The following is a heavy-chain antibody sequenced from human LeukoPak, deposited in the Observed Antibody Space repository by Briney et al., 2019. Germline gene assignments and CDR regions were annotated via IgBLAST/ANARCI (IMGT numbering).Heavy chain of an antibody. J-gene: IGHJ4*02. CDR2: ISGSGIST. Sequence: PGGSVRLSCAASGFTFSSYAMSWVRQAPGKGLEGVSAISGSGISTDYPDSVKGRFTISRDNSKNTLFLQMNSLRAADTAVYYCAKDAYYYGSGSDVFVFDYWGQGTLVTVSP. CDR1: GFTFSSYA. CDR3: AKDAYYYGSGSDVFVFDY. D-gene: IGHD3-10*01. V-gene: IGHV3-23*01.